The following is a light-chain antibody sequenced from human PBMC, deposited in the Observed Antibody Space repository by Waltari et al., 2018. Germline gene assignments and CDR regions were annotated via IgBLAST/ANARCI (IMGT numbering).Light chain of an antibody. CDR2: KAS. Sequence: DIQMTQSPSTLSASVGDRVNITCRASQSISSWLAWYQQKPGKAPKLLIYKASSLESGVPSRFSGSGSGTEFTLTISSLQPDDFATYYCQQYGTFGQGTKVEIK. J-gene: IGKJ1*01. CDR1: QSISSW. V-gene: IGKV1-5*03. CDR3: QQYGT.